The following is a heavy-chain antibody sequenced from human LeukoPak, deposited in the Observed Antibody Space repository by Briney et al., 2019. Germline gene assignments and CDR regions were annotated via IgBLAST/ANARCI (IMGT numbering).Heavy chain of an antibody. Sequence: TSETLSLTCTVSGGSISSGSYYWSWIRQPAGKGLEWIGRIYTSGSTNYNPSLKSRVTISVDTSKNQFSLKLSSVTAADTAVYYCARHSQQQLERGYFQHWGQGTLVTVSS. J-gene: IGHJ1*01. CDR3: ARHSQQQLERGYFQH. V-gene: IGHV4-61*02. CDR1: GGSISSGSYY. D-gene: IGHD6-13*01. CDR2: IYTSGST.